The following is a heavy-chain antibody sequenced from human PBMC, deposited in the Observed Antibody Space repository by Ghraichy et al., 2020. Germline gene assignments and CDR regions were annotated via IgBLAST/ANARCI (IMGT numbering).Heavy chain of an antibody. CDR3: AKGSGSYYRHFDY. V-gene: IGHV3-23*01. CDR1: GFTFSSYA. Sequence: ESLNISCTVSGFTFSSYAMSWVRQAPGKGLEWDSTITGSGGITYYADSVKGRFTISRDNSKNTLYLEMNSLRAEDTAVYYCAKGSGSYYRHFDYWGQGTLVTVS. J-gene: IGHJ4*02. CDR2: ITGSGGIT. D-gene: IGHD1-26*01.